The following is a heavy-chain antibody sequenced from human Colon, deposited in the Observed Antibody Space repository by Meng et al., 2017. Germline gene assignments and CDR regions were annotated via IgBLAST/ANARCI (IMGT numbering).Heavy chain of an antibody. CDR2: ISPEGGVQ. Sequence: GGSLRLSCAGTTSTFGNFPMHWVRQAPGKGLEWIAVISPEGGVQIYGDSVKGRFIISRDNAKNKLYLQMNRLGDEDTAVYYCGREFHSSGKAGTFDLWGRGTMVTVSS. CDR1: TSTFGNFP. J-gene: IGHJ3*01. V-gene: IGHV3-30*04. D-gene: IGHD3-22*01. CDR3: GREFHSSGKAGTFDL.